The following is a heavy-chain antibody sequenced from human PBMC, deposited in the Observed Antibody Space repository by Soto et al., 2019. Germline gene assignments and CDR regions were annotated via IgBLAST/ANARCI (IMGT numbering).Heavy chain of an antibody. Sequence: VQLLESGGGLVQPGGSLRLSCAASGFTFSSYAMSWVRQAPGKGLEWVSAISGSGGSTYYADSVKGRFTISRDNYNNTLYLQMNSLRAEDTAVYYCAKDRFEGTVTTVTDYWGQGTLVTVSS. V-gene: IGHV3-23*01. J-gene: IGHJ4*02. D-gene: IGHD4-17*01. CDR2: ISGSGGST. CDR3: AKDRFEGTVTTVTDY. CDR1: GFTFSSYA.